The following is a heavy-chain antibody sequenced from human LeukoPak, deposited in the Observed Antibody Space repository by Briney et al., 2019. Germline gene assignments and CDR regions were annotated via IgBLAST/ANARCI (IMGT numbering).Heavy chain of an antibody. CDR2: INPDGSTT. D-gene: IGHD1-26*01. J-gene: IGHJ3*02. CDR3: ARGVGAREWAFDI. CDR1: GFTFSNYW. Sequence: HSGGSLRLSCAASGFTFSNYWMHWIRQDPGKGLVWVSFINPDGSTTNYADSVKGRFTISRDNAKNSLYLQMNSLRAGDTAVYYCARGVGAREWAFDIWGQGTMVTVSS. V-gene: IGHV3-74*01.